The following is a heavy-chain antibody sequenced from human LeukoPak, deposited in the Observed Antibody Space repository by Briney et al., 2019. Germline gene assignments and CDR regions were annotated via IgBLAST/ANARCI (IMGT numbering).Heavy chain of an antibody. CDR2: IKQDESEK. J-gene: IGHJ3*02. CDR3: ARDWGYYCFDI. CDR1: GFTFSSYW. V-gene: IGHV3-7*01. D-gene: IGHD2-15*01. Sequence: GGSLRLSCAASGFTFSSYWMYWVRQAPGKGLEWVASIKQDESEKYYGDSVKGRFAVSRDNAKNSLLLQMNSVRAEDTAVYYCARDWGYYCFDIWGQGRKV.